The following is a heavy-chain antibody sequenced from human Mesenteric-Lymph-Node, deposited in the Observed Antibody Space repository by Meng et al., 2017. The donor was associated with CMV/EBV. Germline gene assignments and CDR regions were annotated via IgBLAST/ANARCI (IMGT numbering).Heavy chain of an antibody. J-gene: IGHJ4*02. CDR1: GGSFSGYY. CDR2: INHSGST. V-gene: IGHV4-34*01. Sequence: SETLSLTCAVYGGSFSGYYWSWIRQPPGKGLEWIGEINHSGSTNYNPSLKSRVTISVDTSKNQSSLKLSSVTAADTAVYYCARSSRKGTFDYWGQGTLVTVSS. CDR3: ARSSRKGTFDY.